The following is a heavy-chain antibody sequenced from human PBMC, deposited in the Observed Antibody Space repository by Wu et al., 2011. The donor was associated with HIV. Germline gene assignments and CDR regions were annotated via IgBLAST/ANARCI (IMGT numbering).Heavy chain of an antibody. D-gene: IGHD5-12*01. CDR1: GYTFTSYG. J-gene: IGHJ4*02. Sequence: LVQSGAEVKKPGASVKVSCKASGYTFTSYGISWVRQAPGQGLEWIGWIRTYNGETNYAQNLQGRVTVTTDTSTSTVYMEVRSLRSDDTAVYYCARDPPGYPYYFDYWGQGTLVTVSS. CDR2: IRTYNGET. V-gene: IGHV1-18*01. CDR3: ARDPPGYPYYFDY.